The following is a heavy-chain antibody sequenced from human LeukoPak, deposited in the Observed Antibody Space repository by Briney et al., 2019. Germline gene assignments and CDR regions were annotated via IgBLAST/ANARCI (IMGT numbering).Heavy chain of an antibody. CDR1: GYTFTGYY. V-gene: IGHV1-2*02. CDR2: INPNSGGT. CDR3: AREANYYDSRAYYYVPNWFDP. J-gene: IGHJ5*02. Sequence: ASVKVSCKASGYTFTGYYMHWVRQAPGQGLEWMGWINPNSGGTNYAQKFQGRVTMTRDTSISTAYMELSRLRSDDTAVYYCAREANYYDSRAYYYVPNWFDPWGQGTLVTVSS. D-gene: IGHD3-22*01.